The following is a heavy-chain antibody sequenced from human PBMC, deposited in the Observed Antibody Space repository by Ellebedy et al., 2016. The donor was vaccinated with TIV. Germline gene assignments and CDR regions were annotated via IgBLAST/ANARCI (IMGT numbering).Heavy chain of an antibody. V-gene: IGHV4-34*01. CDR1: GGSFSGYY. Sequence: SETLSLXCAVYGGSFSGYYWSWIRQPPGKGLEWIGEINHSGSTNYNPSLKSRVTISVDTSKNQFSLKLSSVTAADTAVYYCARGPNRYCSSTRCYTRGNWFNPWGQGTLVTVSS. J-gene: IGHJ5*02. D-gene: IGHD2-2*02. CDR3: ARGPNRYCSSTRCYTRGNWFNP. CDR2: INHSGST.